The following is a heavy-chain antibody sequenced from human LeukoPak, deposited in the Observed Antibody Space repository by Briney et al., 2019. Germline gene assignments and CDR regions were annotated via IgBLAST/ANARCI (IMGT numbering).Heavy chain of an antibody. CDR3: ARDRDSSGYRAFDI. V-gene: IGHV4-30-2*01. J-gene: IGHJ3*02. CDR1: GGSISSGGYS. D-gene: IGHD3-22*01. Sequence: SQTLSLTCAVSGGSISSGGYSWSWLRQPPGKGLEWIGYIYHSGSTYYNPSLKSRVTISVDRSKNQFSLKLSSVTAADTAVYYCARDRDSSGYRAFDIWGQGTMVTVSS. CDR2: IYHSGST.